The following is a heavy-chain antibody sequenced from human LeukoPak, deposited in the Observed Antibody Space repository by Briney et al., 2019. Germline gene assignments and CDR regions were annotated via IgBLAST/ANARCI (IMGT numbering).Heavy chain of an antibody. CDR2: FSSSSTYI. CDR3: ARVLLTNLPNSYYYMDV. CDR1: GFTFSNYN. D-gene: IGHD1-1*01. Sequence: GGSLRLSCAASGFTFSNYNMNWVRQAPGKGLEWVSSFSSSSTYIYYADSVKGRFTISRDNAKNSLYLQMNSLRAEDTAVYYCARVLLTNLPNSYYYMDVWGKGTTVTVSS. V-gene: IGHV3-21*01. J-gene: IGHJ6*03.